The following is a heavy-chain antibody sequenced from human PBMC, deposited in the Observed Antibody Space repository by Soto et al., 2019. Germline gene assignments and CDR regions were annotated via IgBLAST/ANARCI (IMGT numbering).Heavy chain of an antibody. J-gene: IGHJ4*02. Sequence: GGSLRLSCAASGFTFSSYGMHWVRQAPGKWLEWVAVIWYDGSNKYYADSVKGRLTISRDNSKNTLYLQMNSLRAEDTAVYYCARDSPGYRYGYYFDYWGQGTLVTVSS. V-gene: IGHV3-33*01. D-gene: IGHD5-18*01. CDR1: GFTFSSYG. CDR2: IWYDGSNK. CDR3: ARDSPGYRYGYYFDY.